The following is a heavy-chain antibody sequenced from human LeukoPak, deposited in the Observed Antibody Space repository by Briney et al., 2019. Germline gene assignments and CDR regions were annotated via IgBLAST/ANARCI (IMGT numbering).Heavy chain of an antibody. D-gene: IGHD2-15*01. CDR3: ARDGLAAATLHWCFDL. V-gene: IGHV3-21*01. CDR2: ISSSSSYI. Sequence: GVLRLSRAASGFTFSSYSMNWVRQAPGKGLEWVSSISSSSSYIYYADSVKGRFTISRDNARNSLYLQMNSLRAEDTAVYYCARDGLAAATLHWCFDLWGRGTLVTVSS. J-gene: IGHJ2*01. CDR1: GFTFSSYS.